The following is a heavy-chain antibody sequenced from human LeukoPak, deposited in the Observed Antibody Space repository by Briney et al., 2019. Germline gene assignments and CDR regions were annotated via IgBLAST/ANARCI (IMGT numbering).Heavy chain of an antibody. Sequence: PGGSLRLSCAASGFTFSSYSMNWVRQAPGKGLEWVSYISSSSSTIYYADSVKGRFTISRDNAKNSLYLQMNSLRAEDTAVYYCARDSRIVGDTGDAFDIWGQGTMVTVSS. J-gene: IGHJ3*02. CDR1: GFTFSSYS. V-gene: IGHV3-48*01. D-gene: IGHD1-26*01. CDR3: ARDSRIVGDTGDAFDI. CDR2: ISSSSSTI.